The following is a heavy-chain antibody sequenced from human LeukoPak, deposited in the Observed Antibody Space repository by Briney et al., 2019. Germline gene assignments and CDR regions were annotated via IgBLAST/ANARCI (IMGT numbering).Heavy chain of an antibody. Sequence: SETLSLTCAVSGGSISSSNWWSWVRQPPGKGLEWIGEIYHSGSTNYNPSLKSRVTISVDKSKNQISLKLSSVTAADTAVYYCARSAPLAAADAGVWFDPWGQGTLVTVSS. D-gene: IGHD6-13*01. CDR3: ARSAPLAAADAGVWFDP. CDR1: GGSISSSNW. V-gene: IGHV4-4*02. J-gene: IGHJ5*02. CDR2: IYHSGST.